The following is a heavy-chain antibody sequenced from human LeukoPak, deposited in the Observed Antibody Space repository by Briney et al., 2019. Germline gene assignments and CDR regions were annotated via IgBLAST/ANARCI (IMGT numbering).Heavy chain of an antibody. Sequence: PKASVKVSCKASGGTFSSYAISWVRQAPGQGLEWMGGIIPIFGTANYAQKFQGRVTITADESTSTAYMELSSLRSEDTAVYYCFMIPSGRDYYYYYMDVRGKGTTVTVSS. J-gene: IGHJ6*03. CDR2: IIPIFGTA. D-gene: IGHD3-3*01. CDR1: GGTFSSYA. V-gene: IGHV1-69*01. CDR3: FMIPSGRDYYYYYMDV.